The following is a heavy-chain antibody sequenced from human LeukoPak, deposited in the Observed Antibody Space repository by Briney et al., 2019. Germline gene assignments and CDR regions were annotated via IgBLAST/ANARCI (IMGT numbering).Heavy chain of an antibody. CDR3: ARSGDFNIVGAPEFDY. CDR2: IKQDGSEK. CDR1: GFTFSSYW. V-gene: IGHV3-7*01. D-gene: IGHD1-26*01. Sequence: PGGSLRLSCAASGFTFSSYWMSWVRQAPGKGLEWVANIKQDGSEKYYVDSVKGRFTISRDNAKNSLYLQMNSLRAEDTAVYYCARSGDFNIVGAPEFDYWGQGTLVTVSS. J-gene: IGHJ4*02.